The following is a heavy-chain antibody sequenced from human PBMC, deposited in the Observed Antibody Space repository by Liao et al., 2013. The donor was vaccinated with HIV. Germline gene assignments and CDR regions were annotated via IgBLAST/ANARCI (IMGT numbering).Heavy chain of an antibody. Sequence: VQLQESGPGLVKPSETLSLTCTVSGGSISSYYWSWIRQPAGKGLEWIGRIYTNGSTNYNPSLKSRVTMSVETSKNQFSLNLSSVTAADTAVYYCARGYDRSGYAMLYYFDFWGQGTLVTVSS. V-gene: IGHV4-4*07. J-gene: IGHJ4*02. CDR2: IYTNGST. CDR3: ARGYDRSGYAMLYYFDF. CDR1: GGSISSYY. D-gene: IGHD3-22*01.